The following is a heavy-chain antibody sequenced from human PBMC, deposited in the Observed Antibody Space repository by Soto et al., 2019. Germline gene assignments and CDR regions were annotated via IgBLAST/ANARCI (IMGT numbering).Heavy chain of an antibody. CDR1: GFTFSHYY. Sequence: GGSLRLSCAASGFTFSHYYMTWIRQAPGKGLEWVAVISYDGSNKYYADSVKGRFTISRVNSKNTLYLQMNSLRAEDTAVYYCAKDRLDGYSLDFWGQSTMVTVSS. J-gene: IGHJ4*02. CDR2: ISYDGSNK. D-gene: IGHD5-18*01. CDR3: AKDRLDGYSLDF. V-gene: IGHV3-30*18.